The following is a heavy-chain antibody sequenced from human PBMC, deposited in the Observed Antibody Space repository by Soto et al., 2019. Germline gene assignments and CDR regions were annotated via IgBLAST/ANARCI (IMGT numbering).Heavy chain of an antibody. D-gene: IGHD3-22*01. CDR2: ISSRSSTI. CDR1: GFTFSSYS. Sequence: EVQLVESGGGLVQPGGSLRLSCAASGFTFSSYSMNWVRQAPGKGLEWVSYISSRSSTIYYADSVKGRFTNSRDNAKNSLYLQMNSLRAEDTAVYYCARGAYYYDSSGLSYWGQGTLVTVSS. J-gene: IGHJ4*02. V-gene: IGHV3-48*01. CDR3: ARGAYYYDSSGLSY.